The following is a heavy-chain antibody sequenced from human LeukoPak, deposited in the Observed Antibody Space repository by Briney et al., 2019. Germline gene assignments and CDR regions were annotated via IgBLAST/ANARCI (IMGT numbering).Heavy chain of an antibody. Sequence: SETLSLTCTVSAGSISSYYWTWLRQPPGKGLEWIGYIFPSGSAYYNPSLKTRVTISVDTSKNQFSLKLTSVTAADTAVYYCARRHHYSYFMDVWGKGTTVTVSS. CDR1: AGSISSYY. CDR3: ARRHHYSYFMDV. J-gene: IGHJ6*03. V-gene: IGHV4-4*09. CDR2: IFPSGSA.